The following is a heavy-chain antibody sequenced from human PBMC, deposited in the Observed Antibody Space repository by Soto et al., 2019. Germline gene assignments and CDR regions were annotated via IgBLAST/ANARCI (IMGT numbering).Heavy chain of an antibody. CDR2: ISGSGGTT. V-gene: IGHV3-23*01. CDR3: AKDSWAIFGVPAGEYYATDV. CDR1: GFTFENYA. D-gene: IGHD3-3*01. J-gene: IGHJ6*02. Sequence: EVQLLESGGAPVQSGGSLRLSCVASGFTFENYAMSWVRQAPGKGLEWVSAISGSGGTTYYSDSVKGRFTISRDNSKNTVYLQMNDLRVEDAAEYFCAKDSWAIFGVPAGEYYATDVWGQGTTVTVSS.